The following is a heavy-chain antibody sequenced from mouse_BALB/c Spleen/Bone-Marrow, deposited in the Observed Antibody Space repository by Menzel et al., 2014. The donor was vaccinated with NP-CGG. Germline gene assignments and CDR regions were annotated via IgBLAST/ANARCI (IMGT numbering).Heavy chain of an antibody. D-gene: IGHD1-1*01. Sequence: QVQLKESGAELMKPGASVKISCKATGYTFXSYWIEWVKQRPGHGLEWIGEILPGSGSTNYNEKFKGKATFTADTSSNTAYMQLSSLTSEDSAVYYCARGGYYGSSYEDYAMDYWGQGTSVTVSS. V-gene: IGHV1-9*01. CDR1: GYTFXSYW. CDR2: ILPGSGST. J-gene: IGHJ4*01. CDR3: ARGGYYGSSYEDYAMDY.